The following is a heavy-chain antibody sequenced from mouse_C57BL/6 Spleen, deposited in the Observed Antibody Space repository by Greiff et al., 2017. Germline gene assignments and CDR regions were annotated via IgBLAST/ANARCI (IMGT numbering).Heavy chain of an antibody. J-gene: IGHJ4*01. Sequence: QVQLQQSGPELVKPGASVKISCKASGYAFSSSWMNWVKQRPGTGLEWIGRIYPGDGDTNYNGKFKGKATLTADNSSSPAYMQPSSLTSEDSAVDFCARDGSYYAMDYWGQGTSVTVSS. CDR1: GYAFSSSW. CDR2: IYPGDGDT. D-gene: IGHD2-3*01. CDR3: ARDGSYYAMDY. V-gene: IGHV1-82*01.